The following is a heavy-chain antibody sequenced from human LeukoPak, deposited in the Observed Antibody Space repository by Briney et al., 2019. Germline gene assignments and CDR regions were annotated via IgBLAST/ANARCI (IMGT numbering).Heavy chain of an antibody. CDR1: GGSISSSYW. Sequence: PSGTLSLTCAVSGGSISSSYWWSWVRQPPGMGLEWFGEIYHSGSANYNPSLKSRVTISVDKSKNQFSLKLSSVTAADTAVYYCAKDRGTVFLNYFDPWGQGTPVTVSS. D-gene: IGHD1-7*01. CDR2: IYHSGSA. CDR3: AKDRGTVFLNYFDP. V-gene: IGHV4-4*02. J-gene: IGHJ5*02.